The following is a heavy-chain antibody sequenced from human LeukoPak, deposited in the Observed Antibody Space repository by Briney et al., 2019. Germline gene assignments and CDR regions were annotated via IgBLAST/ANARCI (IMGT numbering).Heavy chain of an antibody. CDR3: ARAAYCGGDCYPAEYFQL. J-gene: IGHJ1*01. Sequence: GGSLRLSCAASGFTFSSYSMNWVRQAPGKGLEWLSYISSSSGSIHYADSVKGQFTISRDNAKNSLYLQMNSLRAEDTAVYYCARAAYCGGDCYPAEYFQLWGQGTLVTVSS. CDR1: GFTFSSYS. CDR2: ISSSSGSI. V-gene: IGHV3-48*04. D-gene: IGHD2-21*02.